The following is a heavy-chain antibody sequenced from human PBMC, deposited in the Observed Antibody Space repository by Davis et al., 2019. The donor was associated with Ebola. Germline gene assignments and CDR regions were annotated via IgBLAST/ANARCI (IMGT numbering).Heavy chain of an antibody. Sequence: MPSETLSLTCSVYGGSFSDYSWTWIRQPPGKGLEWIGDINHDGNSNYNPSLKSRVTMSVDTSKNQFSLKLSSVTAADTAVYYCARFHSDWLLPFDYWGQGTLATVSS. V-gene: IGHV4-34*01. D-gene: IGHD3-9*01. CDR3: ARFHSDWLLPFDY. CDR2: INHDGNS. CDR1: GGSFSDYS. J-gene: IGHJ4*02.